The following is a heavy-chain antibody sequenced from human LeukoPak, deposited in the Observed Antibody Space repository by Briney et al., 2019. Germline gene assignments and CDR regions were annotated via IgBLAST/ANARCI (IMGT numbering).Heavy chain of an antibody. CDR3: ARDNGGTSFWSGYFNWFDP. CDR1: GGSISSGTYY. Sequence: SETLSLTCTVSGGSISSGTYYWAWIRQPPGKGLEWIGTIYHSGSTYYNPSLKSRVTISVDTSKNQFSLNLTSLAAADTAVYYCARDNGGTSFWSGYFNWFDPWGQGTLVTVSS. V-gene: IGHV4-39*07. D-gene: IGHD3-3*01. J-gene: IGHJ5*02. CDR2: IYHSGST.